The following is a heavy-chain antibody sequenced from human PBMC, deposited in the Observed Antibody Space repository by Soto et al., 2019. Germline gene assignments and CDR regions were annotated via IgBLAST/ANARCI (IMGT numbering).Heavy chain of an antibody. J-gene: IGHJ6*02. CDR3: ARDTRGRGAMDV. Sequence: GGSLRLSCAASGFTFSSYGMHWVRQAPGKGLEWVAVIWYDGSNKYYADSVKGRFTISRDNSKNTLYLQMNSLRAEDTAVYYCARDTRGRGAMDVWGQGTTVTVSS. CDR1: GFTFSSYG. D-gene: IGHD3-10*01. V-gene: IGHV3-33*01. CDR2: IWYDGSNK.